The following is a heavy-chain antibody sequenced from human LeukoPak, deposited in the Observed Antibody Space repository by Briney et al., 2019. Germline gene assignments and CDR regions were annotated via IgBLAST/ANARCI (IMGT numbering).Heavy chain of an antibody. Sequence: ASVKVSCKASGYTFTSYGISWLRQAPGQGLEWMGWISAYNDNTNYAQKLQGRVTMTTDTSTSTAYMELRSLRSDDTAVYYCPRGMGSYDYVWGSYRYTYFDYCGQGSLVTVSS. V-gene: IGHV1-18*01. J-gene: IGHJ4*02. D-gene: IGHD3-16*02. CDR2: ISAYNDNT. CDR1: GYTFTSYG. CDR3: PRGMGSYDYVWGSYRYTYFDY.